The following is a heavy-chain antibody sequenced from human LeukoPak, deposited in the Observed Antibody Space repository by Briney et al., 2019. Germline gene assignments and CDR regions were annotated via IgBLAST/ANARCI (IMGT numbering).Heavy chain of an antibody. D-gene: IGHD6-13*01. CDR1: GFTFDDYA. CDR2: ILRNSGSI. J-gene: IGHJ4*02. CDR3: VKDGGRDTAAAYY. V-gene: IGHV3-9*01. Sequence: GGSLRLSCAASGFTFDDYAMHWVRQAPGKRLEWVSGILRNSGSIGYADSVKGRFTISRDGAKNSLYLQMNSLRAEDTALYYCVKDGGRDTAAAYYWGQGTLVSVSS.